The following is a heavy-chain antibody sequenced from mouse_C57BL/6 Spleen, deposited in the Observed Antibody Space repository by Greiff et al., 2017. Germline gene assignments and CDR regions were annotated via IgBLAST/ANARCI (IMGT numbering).Heavy chain of an antibody. V-gene: IGHV1-76*01. D-gene: IGHD2-5*01. CDR2: IYPGSGNT. CDR3: AREPYSNYVGYYFDY. J-gene: IGHJ2*01. Sequence: VQLQQSGAELVRPGASVKLSCKASGYTFTDYYINWVKQRPGQGLEWIARIYPGSGNTYYNEKFKGKATLTAEKSSSTAYMQLSSLTSEDSAVYFCAREPYSNYVGYYFDYWGQGTTLTVSS. CDR1: GYTFTDYY.